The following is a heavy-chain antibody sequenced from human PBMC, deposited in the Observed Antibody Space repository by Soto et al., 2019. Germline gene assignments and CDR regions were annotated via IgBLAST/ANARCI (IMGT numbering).Heavy chain of an antibody. CDR2: ISSSSSYI. CDR1: GFTFSSYS. D-gene: IGHD2-2*01. V-gene: IGHV3-21*01. J-gene: IGHJ5*02. Sequence: GGSLRLSCAASGFTFSSYSMNWVRQAPGKGLEWVSSISSSSSYIYYADSVKGRFTISRDNAKNSLYLQMNSLRAEDTAVYYCARDSRPYCSSTSCHWFDPWGQGTQVTVSS. CDR3: ARDSRPYCSSTSCHWFDP.